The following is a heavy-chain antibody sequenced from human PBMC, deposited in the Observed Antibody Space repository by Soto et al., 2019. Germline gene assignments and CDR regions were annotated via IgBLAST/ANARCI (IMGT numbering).Heavy chain of an antibody. CDR2: IDGSGGTT. J-gene: IGHJ4*02. CDR1: GFIFSTYA. CDR3: ALTTVTTYKRDY. Sequence: EVQLLESGGGLVQPGGSLRLSCAASGFIFSTYAMTWVRQAPGKGPEWVSSIDGSGGTTYYADSVQGRFTISRDNSKNTLYLQVSSLTSEDTAVYYCALTTVTTYKRDYWGQGTLVAASS. D-gene: IGHD4-17*01. V-gene: IGHV3-23*01.